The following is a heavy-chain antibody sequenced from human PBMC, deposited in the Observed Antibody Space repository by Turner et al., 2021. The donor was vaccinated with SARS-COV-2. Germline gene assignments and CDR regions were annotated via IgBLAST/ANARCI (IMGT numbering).Heavy chain of an antibody. D-gene: IGHD6-19*01. CDR2: IWYDGSNE. Sequence: QVQLVESGGGVVQPGMSLRLSCAASGFTFSRYGMHWARQAQGKGLEWVAVIWYDGSNEYYADSVKGRFTISRDNSKNTLYLQMNSLRAEDTAVYYCAKAGFGYSSGWGYFDYWGQGTLVTVSS. CDR3: AKAGFGYSSGWGYFDY. CDR1: GFTFSRYG. V-gene: IGHV3-33*06. J-gene: IGHJ4*02.